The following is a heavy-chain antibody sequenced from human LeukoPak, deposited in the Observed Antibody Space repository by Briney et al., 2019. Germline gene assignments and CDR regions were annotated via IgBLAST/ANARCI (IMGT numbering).Heavy chain of an antibody. V-gene: IGHV3-30*18. Sequence: GGSLRLSCAASGFTFSSYSMQWVRQTPGKGLEWVGTMSNSGENTFYGEAVKGRFTISRDNSQNTLYLQMNSLRAEDTAVYYCAKDRGPIAAAGTDYWGQGTLVTVSS. J-gene: IGHJ4*02. CDR1: GFTFSSYS. D-gene: IGHD6-13*01. CDR3: AKDRGPIAAAGTDY. CDR2: MSNSGENT.